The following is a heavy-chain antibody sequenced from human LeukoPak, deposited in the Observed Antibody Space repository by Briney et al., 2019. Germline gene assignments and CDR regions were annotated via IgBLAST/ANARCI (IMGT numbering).Heavy chain of an antibody. J-gene: IGHJ4*02. CDR3: ARDSRGYGSGSPLDY. CDR1: GGSISSYY. V-gene: IGHV4-4*07. D-gene: IGHD3-10*01. Sequence: SETLSLTCTVSGGSISSYYWSWIRQPAGKGLEWIGCIYTSGSTNYNPSLKSRVTMSVDTSKNQFSLKLSSVTAADTAVYYCARDSRGYGSGSPLDYWGQGTLVTVSS. CDR2: IYTSGST.